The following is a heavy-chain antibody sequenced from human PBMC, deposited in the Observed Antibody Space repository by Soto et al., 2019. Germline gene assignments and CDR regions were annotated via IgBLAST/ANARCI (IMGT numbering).Heavy chain of an antibody. CDR2: ISAYNGNT. CDR1: GYTFTSYG. CDR3: ARTSGDCSSTSCYLDY. Sequence: ASVKVSCKASGYTFTSYGISWVRQAPGHGLEWMGWISAYNGNTNYAQKLQGRVTMTTDTSTSTAYMELRSLRSDDTAVYYCARTSGDCSSTSCYLDYWGQGTLVTVSS. D-gene: IGHD2-2*01. J-gene: IGHJ4*03. V-gene: IGHV1-18*01.